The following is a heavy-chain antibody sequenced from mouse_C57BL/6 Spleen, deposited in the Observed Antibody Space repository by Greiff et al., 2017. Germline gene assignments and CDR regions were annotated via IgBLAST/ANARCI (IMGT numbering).Heavy chain of an antibody. CDR2: IDPSASYT. D-gene: IGHD2-12*01. CDR3: ALLRYFEV. J-gene: IGHJ1*03. CDR1: GYTFTSYW. V-gene: IGHV1-50*01. Sequence: VQLQQPGAELVKPGASVKLSCKASGYTFTSYWMQWVKQRPGQGLEWIGEIDPSASYTNYNQKFKGKAPLTVDNSSSTAYMQLSSLTSYDSAVYYCALLRYFEVWGTGTTVTVAS.